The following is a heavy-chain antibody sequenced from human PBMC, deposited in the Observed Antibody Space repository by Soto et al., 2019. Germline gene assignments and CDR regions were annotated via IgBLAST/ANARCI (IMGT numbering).Heavy chain of an antibody. CDR3: ERIREGGY. V-gene: IGHV3-21*01. CDR2: ISNSSSYI. CDR1: GFTFSSYS. Sequence: GGSMRLSCAASGFTFSSYSINWVRQAAGKGLEWVSSISNSSSYIYYADSVKGRFTISRDNAKNSLYLHINSARAEYTAVYDCERIREGGYWGQGTLVTVSS. J-gene: IGHJ4*02.